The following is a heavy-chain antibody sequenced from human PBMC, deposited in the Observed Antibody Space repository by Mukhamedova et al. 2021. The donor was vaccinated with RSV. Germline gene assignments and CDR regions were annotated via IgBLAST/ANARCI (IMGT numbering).Heavy chain of an antibody. CDR2: INSDGSGT. J-gene: IGHJ4*02. D-gene: IGHD6-19*01. V-gene: IGHV3-74*01. Sequence: ISHINSDGSGTSYADSVKGRFTISRDNAKNTVYLQMNSLRAEDTAVYYCARGLSVAGTDHWGQGTLVTVSS. CDR3: ARGLSVAGTDH.